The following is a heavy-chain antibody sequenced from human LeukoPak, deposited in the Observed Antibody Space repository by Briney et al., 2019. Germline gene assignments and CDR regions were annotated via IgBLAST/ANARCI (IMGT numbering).Heavy chain of an antibody. D-gene: IGHD2/OR15-2a*01. CDR3: AREGPRGNSQFDY. Sequence: GGSLRLSCAATGFTFSSFSMHWVRQAPGKGLEWVAVISYDGSNKYYTDSVKGRLTISRDNSKNTLYLQMNSLRAEDTAIYYCAREGPRGNSQFDYWGQGTLVTVSS. CDR2: ISYDGSNK. CDR1: GFTFSSFS. J-gene: IGHJ4*02. V-gene: IGHV3-30*03.